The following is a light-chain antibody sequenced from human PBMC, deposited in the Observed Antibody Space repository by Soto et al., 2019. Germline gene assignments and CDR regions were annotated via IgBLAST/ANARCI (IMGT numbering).Light chain of an antibody. CDR1: SSNIGAGYD. Sequence: QSVLTQPPSVSGAPGQRVTISCTGSSSNIGAGYDVHWYQQLPGTAPKLLIYGNSNRPSVVPDRFSGSKSGTSASLAITGLQAEDEADYYCQSYDSSLSGYAVFGGGTQLTVL. J-gene: IGLJ7*01. CDR3: QSYDSSLSGYAV. V-gene: IGLV1-40*01. CDR2: GNS.